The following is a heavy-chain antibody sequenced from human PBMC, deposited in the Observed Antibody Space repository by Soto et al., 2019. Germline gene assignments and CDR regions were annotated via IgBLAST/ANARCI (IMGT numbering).Heavy chain of an antibody. CDR3: ARDQIMYSRSWYYYYDGMDV. D-gene: IGHD6-13*01. Sequence: QVQLQQWGAGLLKPSETLSLTCAVYGGPFSGYYWSWIRQPPGKGLEWIGEINHSGSTNYNPSLKSRVTISVDPSKNQFPLKLSSVTGADTSVYYWARDQIMYSRSWYYYYDGMDVSVQGTTVTGS. J-gene: IGHJ6*02. CDR1: GGPFSGYY. CDR2: INHSGST. V-gene: IGHV4-34*01.